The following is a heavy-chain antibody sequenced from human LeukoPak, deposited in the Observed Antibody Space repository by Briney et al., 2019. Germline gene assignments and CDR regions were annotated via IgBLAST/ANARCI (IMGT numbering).Heavy chain of an antibody. CDR2: IIPILGIA. Sequence: SVKVSCKASGGTFSSYAISWVRQAPGQGLEWMGRIIPILGIANYAQKFQGRVTITADKSTSTAYMELSSLRSEDTAVYYCARDCITMAPGAFDIWGQGTMVTVSS. D-gene: IGHD3-10*01. V-gene: IGHV1-69*04. CDR1: GGTFSSYA. CDR3: ARDCITMAPGAFDI. J-gene: IGHJ3*02.